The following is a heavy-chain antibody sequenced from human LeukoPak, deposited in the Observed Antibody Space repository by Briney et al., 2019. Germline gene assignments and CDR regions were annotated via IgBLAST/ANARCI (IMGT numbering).Heavy chain of an antibody. CDR2: INHSGST. Sequence: SETLSLTCAVYGGSFSGYYWSWIRQPPGKGLEWIGEINHSGSTNYNPSLKSRLTISVDTSKNQFSLKLSSVTAADTAVYYCAYATTTRDVDYWGQGTLVTVSS. CDR3: AYATTTRDVDY. V-gene: IGHV4-34*01. D-gene: IGHD4-17*01. J-gene: IGHJ4*02. CDR1: GGSFSGYY.